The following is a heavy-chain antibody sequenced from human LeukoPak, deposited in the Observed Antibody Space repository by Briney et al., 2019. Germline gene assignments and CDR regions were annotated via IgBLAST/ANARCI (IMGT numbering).Heavy chain of an antibody. Sequence: PGRSLRLSCAASGFPFNSYGMHWVRQAPGEGLEWVAVISYDGSNEYYADSVKGRFTISRDNSKNTMDLQMNSLRAEDTAAYYCAKEGYYGSGSFPDYWGQGTLVTVSS. J-gene: IGHJ4*02. D-gene: IGHD3-10*01. CDR2: ISYDGSNE. CDR1: GFPFNSYG. CDR3: AKEGYYGSGSFPDY. V-gene: IGHV3-30*18.